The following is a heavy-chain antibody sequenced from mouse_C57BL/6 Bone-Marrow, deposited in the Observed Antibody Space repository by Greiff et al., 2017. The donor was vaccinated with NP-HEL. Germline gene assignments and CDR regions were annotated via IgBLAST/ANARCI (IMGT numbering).Heavy chain of an antibody. CDR1: GFTFSSYG. V-gene: IGHV5-6*01. CDR2: ISSGGSYT. J-gene: IGHJ3*01. CDR3: GRGGFDY. Sequence: EVQLVESGGDLVKPGGSLKLSCAASGFTFSSYGMSWVRQTPDKRLEWIATISSGGSYTYYPDSVKGRFTISRDNATNTLYLQMSRLTSEDTAMYYCGRGGFDYWGQGTLVTVSA.